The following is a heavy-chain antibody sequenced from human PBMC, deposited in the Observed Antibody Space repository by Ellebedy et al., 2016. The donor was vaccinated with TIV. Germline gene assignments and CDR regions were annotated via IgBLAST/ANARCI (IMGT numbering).Heavy chain of an antibody. CDR2: INHSGST. CDR1: GGSFSGYY. J-gene: IGHJ6*02. CDR3: ATATIYGDFDYYYYYGMDV. V-gene: IGHV4-34*01. D-gene: IGHD4-17*01. Sequence: SETLSLXCAVYGGSFSGYYWSWICQLPGKGLEWIGEINHSGSTNYNPSLKSRVTISVDTSKNQFSLKLSSVTAADTAVYYCATATIYGDFDYYYYYGMDVWGQGTTVTVSS.